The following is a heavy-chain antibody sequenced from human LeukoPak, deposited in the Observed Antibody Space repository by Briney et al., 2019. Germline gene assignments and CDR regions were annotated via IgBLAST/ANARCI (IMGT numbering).Heavy chain of an antibody. CDR3: ARDGDYGGNYYYYGMDV. V-gene: IGHV4-31*03. CDR2: TYYSGST. D-gene: IGHD4-23*01. CDR1: GGSISSGGSY. J-gene: IGHJ6*02. Sequence: PSETLSLTCTVSGGSISSGGSYWSWIRQHPGKGLEWIGYTYYSGSTSYNPSLKSRVTISVDTSKNQFSLKLSSVTAADTAVYYCARDGDYGGNYYYYGMDVWGQGTTVTVSS.